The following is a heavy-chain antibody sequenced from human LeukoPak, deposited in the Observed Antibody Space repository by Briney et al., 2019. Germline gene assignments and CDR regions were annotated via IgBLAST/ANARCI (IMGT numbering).Heavy chain of an antibody. V-gene: IGHV3-23*01. CDR2: ISDSGRST. CDR1: GFIFSTYA. Sequence: GGSLRLSCAASGFIFSTYAMTWVRQAPGKGLEWVSSISDSGRSTYYADSVKGRFTISRDNSKNTLYLQMNSLRAEDTAVYFCAKRYYYDSSGYCFDYWGQGTLVTVSS. J-gene: IGHJ4*02. CDR3: AKRYYYDSSGYCFDY. D-gene: IGHD3-22*01.